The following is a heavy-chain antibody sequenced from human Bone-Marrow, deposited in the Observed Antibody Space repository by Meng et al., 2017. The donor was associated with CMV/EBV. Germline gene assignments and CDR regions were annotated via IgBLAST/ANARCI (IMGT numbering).Heavy chain of an antibody. D-gene: IGHD2-8*02. CDR3: ASYPSGYCSDTHCPPPRA. J-gene: IGHJ5*02. V-gene: IGHV1-58*01. Sequence: SVKVSCKGSGFTFTGSAVQWVRQARGQGLEWIGWIVVGSGNTNYAQKFQERVTITRDKSTSTAYMELSGLRSEDTALYYCASYPSGYCSDTHCPPPRAWGQGTLVTVSS. CDR2: IVVGSGNT. CDR1: GFTFTGSA.